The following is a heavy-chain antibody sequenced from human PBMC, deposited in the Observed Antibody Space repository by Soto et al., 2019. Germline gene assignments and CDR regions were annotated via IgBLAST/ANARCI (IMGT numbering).Heavy chain of an antibody. CDR1: GGSINTNNYY. D-gene: IGHD2-15*01. J-gene: IGHJ5*02. CDR3: ARLVVVSPVANA. V-gene: IGHV4-39*01. Sequence: LSLTCTVSGGSINTNNYYWGWVRQPPGKGLEWIGSVFYSGTTYYSPSLKSRVTISLAPSRTQFSLKLESVTAADTAVYFCARLVVVSPVANAWGQGTLVTVSS. CDR2: VFYSGTT.